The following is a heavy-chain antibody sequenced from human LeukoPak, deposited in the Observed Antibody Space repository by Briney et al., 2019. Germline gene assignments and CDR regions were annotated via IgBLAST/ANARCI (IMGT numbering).Heavy chain of an antibody. V-gene: IGHV3-30*18. CDR1: GFTFSSYG. D-gene: IGHD5-24*01. CDR3: AKELSEMATISPFDY. Sequence: PGGSLRLSCAASGFTFSSYGMHWVRQAPGKGLEWVAVISYDGSNKYYADSVKGRFTVSRDNSKNTLYLQMNSLRAEDTAVYYCAKELSEMATISPFDYWGQGTLVTVSS. CDR2: ISYDGSNK. J-gene: IGHJ4*02.